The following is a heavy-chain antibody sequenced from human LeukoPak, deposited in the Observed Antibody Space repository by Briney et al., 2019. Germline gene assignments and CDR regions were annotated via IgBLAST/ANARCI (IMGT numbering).Heavy chain of an antibody. CDR1: GGSFSGHY. J-gene: IGHJ4*02. CDR3: ARPRYGSGSLDS. V-gene: IGHV4-34*01. CDR2: INHSGST. D-gene: IGHD3-10*01. Sequence: SETLSLTRAVYGGSFSGHYWTWIRQPPGKGLEWIGEINHSGSTTYNPSLNNRVTISVDTSKNQFSLKLTSVTAADTAVYYCARPRYGSGSLDSWGQGTLVTVSS.